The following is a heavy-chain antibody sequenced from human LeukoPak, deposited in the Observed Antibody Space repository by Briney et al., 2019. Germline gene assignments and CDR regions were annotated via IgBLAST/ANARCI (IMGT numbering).Heavy chain of an antibody. CDR1: GYTFTSYY. Sequence: ASVKVSCKASGYTFTSYYIHWVRQAPGQGLEWMGLINPSGGSTNYAQKFQGRVTMTRDTSISTAYMELSRLRSDDTAVYYCARDSGERGSGSYLIAYWGQGTLDTVSS. D-gene: IGHD3-10*01. J-gene: IGHJ4*02. CDR2: INPSGGST. CDR3: ARDSGERGSGSYLIAY. V-gene: IGHV1-2*02.